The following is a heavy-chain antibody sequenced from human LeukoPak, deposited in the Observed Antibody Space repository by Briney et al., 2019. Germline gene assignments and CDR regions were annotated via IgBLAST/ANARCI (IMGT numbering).Heavy chain of an antibody. Sequence: ASVKVSCKASGYTFTGYYMHWARQAPGQGLEWMGWINPNSGGTNYAQKFQGRVTMTRDTSISTAYMELSRLRSDDTAVYYCARLYCTNGVCAEGSWFDPWGQGTLVTVSS. V-gene: IGHV1-2*02. CDR1: GYTFTGYY. CDR3: ARLYCTNGVCAEGSWFDP. CDR2: INPNSGGT. D-gene: IGHD2-8*01. J-gene: IGHJ5*02.